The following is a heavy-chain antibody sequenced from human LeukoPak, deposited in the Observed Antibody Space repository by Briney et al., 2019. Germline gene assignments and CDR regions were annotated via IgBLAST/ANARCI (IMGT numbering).Heavy chain of an antibody. V-gene: IGHV3-48*01. CDR2: ISTSNSPI. D-gene: IGHD1-26*01. CDR1: GFTFSRYS. J-gene: IGHJ4*02. Sequence: PGGSLRLSCAASGFTFSRYSMNWVRQAPGKGLEWISYISTSNSPIYYADSVKGRFTISRDNAKNSLYLQMNSLRAEDTAVYYCALNGSYGVYWGQGTLVTVSS. CDR3: ALNGSYGVY.